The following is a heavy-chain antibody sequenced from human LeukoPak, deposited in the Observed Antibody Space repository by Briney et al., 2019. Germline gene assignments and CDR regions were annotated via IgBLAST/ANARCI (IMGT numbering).Heavy chain of an antibody. Sequence: GASVKVSCKASGYTFTGYYMHWVRQAPGQGLEWMGIINPSGGSTSYAQKFQGRVTMTRDTSTSTVYMELSSLRSEDTAVYYCARESGFEGSSWNPPFDYWGQGTLVTVSS. D-gene: IGHD6-13*01. V-gene: IGHV1-46*01. J-gene: IGHJ4*02. CDR3: ARESGFEGSSWNPPFDY. CDR2: INPSGGST. CDR1: GYTFTGYY.